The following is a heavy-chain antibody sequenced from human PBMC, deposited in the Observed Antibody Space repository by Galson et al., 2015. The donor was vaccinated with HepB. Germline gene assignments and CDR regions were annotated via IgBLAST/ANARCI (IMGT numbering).Heavy chain of an antibody. J-gene: IGHJ4*02. Sequence: SLRLSCAASGFTFSSYSMNWVRQAPGKGLEWVSYISSSSSTIYYADSVKGRFTISRDNAKNSLYLQMNSLRAEDTAVYYCARDPSSSWPVFDYWGQGTLVTVSS. CDR2: ISSSSSTI. V-gene: IGHV3-48*04. CDR3: ARDPSSSWPVFDY. D-gene: IGHD6-13*01. CDR1: GFTFSSYS.